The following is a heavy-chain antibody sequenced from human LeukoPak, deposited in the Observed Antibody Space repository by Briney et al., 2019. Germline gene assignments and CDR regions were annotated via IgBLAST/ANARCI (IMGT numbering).Heavy chain of an antibody. D-gene: IGHD1-26*01. CDR1: GFTFSGYA. Sequence: PGGSLRLSCAASGFTFSGYAMSWVRQAPGKGLEWVSAISGSGGSTYYADSVKGRFTISRDNSKNTLYLQMNSLRAEDTAVYYCAKDLIVGATRSYYYGMDVWGQGTTVTVSS. V-gene: IGHV3-23*01. CDR3: AKDLIVGATRSYYYGMDV. J-gene: IGHJ6*02. CDR2: ISGSGGST.